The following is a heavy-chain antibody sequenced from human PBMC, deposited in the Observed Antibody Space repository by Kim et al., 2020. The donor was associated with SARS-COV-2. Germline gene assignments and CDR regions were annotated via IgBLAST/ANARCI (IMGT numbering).Heavy chain of an antibody. D-gene: IGHD3-10*01. CDR3: ARDFDPALYYGSGTRDNWFDP. Sequence: ASVKVSCKASGYTFTSYGISWVRQAPGQGLEWMGWISAYNGNTNYAQKLQGRVTMTTDTSTSTAYMELRSLRSDDTAVYYCARDFDPALYYGSGTRDNWFDPWGQGTLVTVSS. CDR2: ISAYNGNT. CDR1: GYTFTSYG. J-gene: IGHJ5*02. V-gene: IGHV1-18*01.